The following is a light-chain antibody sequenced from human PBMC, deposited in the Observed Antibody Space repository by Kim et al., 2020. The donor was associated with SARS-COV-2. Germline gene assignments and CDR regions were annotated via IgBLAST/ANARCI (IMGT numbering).Light chain of an antibody. CDR1: SLRSYY. CDR2: GKH. Sequence: ALGQAVRITCQGASLRSYYASWYQQKPGQAPVLVIYGKHNRPSGIPDRFSGSSSGNTASLTITGAQAEDEADYYCNSRNSSGNHLVFGGGTQLTVL. J-gene: IGLJ2*01. CDR3: NSRNSSGNHLV. V-gene: IGLV3-19*01.